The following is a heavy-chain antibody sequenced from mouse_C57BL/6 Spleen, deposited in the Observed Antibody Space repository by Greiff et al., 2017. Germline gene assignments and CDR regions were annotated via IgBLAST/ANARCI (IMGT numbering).Heavy chain of an antibody. CDR3: ERNDYDGLDFDY. CDR1: GYTFAIYW. V-gene: IGHV1-53*01. J-gene: IGHJ2*01. D-gene: IGHD2-4*01. CDR2: INPSNGGT. Sequence: VQLQQPGTEPVKPGASVKLSCKASGYTFAIYWMHWVKQRPGQGLERIGNINPSNGGTDYNEKFKRKVTLTVDKSSSTAHMQHSSLTSDDSAVYYCERNDYDGLDFDYWDKGTTLTVSS.